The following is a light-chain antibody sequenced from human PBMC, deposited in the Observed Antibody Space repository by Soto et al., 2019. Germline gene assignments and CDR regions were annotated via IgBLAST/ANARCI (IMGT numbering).Light chain of an antibody. V-gene: IGKV3-15*01. CDR2: FAS. J-gene: IGKJ4*01. CDR1: QTVSNN. CDR3: QPYNEWPLT. Sequence: ERVMKQFPATLSVSPGAKATLSCRASQTVSNNLAWYQQKPGQAPRLLIYFASTRATGVPARFSGSGSGTEFTLTISNLQYEDSAVYYCQPYNEWPLTFGGGTKLETK.